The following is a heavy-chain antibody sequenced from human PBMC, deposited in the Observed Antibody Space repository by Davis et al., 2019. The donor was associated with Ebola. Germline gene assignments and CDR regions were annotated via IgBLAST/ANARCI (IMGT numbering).Heavy chain of an antibody. Sequence: ASVKVSCKASGYTFTSYGISWVRQAPGQGLEWMGWISAYNGNTNYAQKLQGRVTMTTDTSTSTAYMELRSLRSDDTAVYYCARDRLQYDFWSGYPGHLWGQGTLVTVSS. J-gene: IGHJ5*02. V-gene: IGHV1-18*01. CDR3: ARDRLQYDFWSGYPGHL. D-gene: IGHD3-3*01. CDR2: ISAYNGNT. CDR1: GYTFTSYG.